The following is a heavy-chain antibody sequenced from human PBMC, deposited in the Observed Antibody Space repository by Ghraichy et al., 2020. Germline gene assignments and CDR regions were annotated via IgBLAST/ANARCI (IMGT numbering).Heavy chain of an antibody. J-gene: IGHJ5*02. V-gene: IGHV4-4*02. CDR1: GGSISTNNW. D-gene: IGHD3-9*01. CDR2: IYHSGST. Sequence: SETLSLTCAISGGSISTNNWWTWVRQSPGKGLEWIGEIYHSGSTNYNPSLKNRVTISVDKSKSQFSLKLTSVTAADTAFYYCARAGNYYDSSTDYYYRRWWFDPWGQGTLVTVSS. CDR3: ARAGNYYDSSTDYYYRRWWFDP.